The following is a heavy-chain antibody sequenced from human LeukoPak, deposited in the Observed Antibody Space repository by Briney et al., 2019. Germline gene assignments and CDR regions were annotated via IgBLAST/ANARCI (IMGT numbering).Heavy chain of an antibody. CDR2: IYYSGST. D-gene: IGHD3-10*01. Sequence: KPSETLSLTCTVSGGSISSSSYYWGWIRQPPGKGLEWIRSIYYSGSTYYNPSLKSRVTISVDTSKNQFSLKLSSVTAADTAVYYCARVQTPYSGSYYGYYYYYYMDVWGKGTTVTVSS. CDR1: GGSISSSSYY. J-gene: IGHJ6*03. CDR3: ARVQTPYSGSYYGYYYYYYMDV. V-gene: IGHV4-39*07.